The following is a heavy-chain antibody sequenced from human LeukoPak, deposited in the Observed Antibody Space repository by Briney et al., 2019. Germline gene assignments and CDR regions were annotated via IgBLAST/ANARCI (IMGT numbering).Heavy chain of an antibody. Sequence: GGSLRLSCAASGFTFSTYAMTWVRQAPGKGLEWVSVISGSGSSTYYAAPVKGRFTISRDNSKNTLYLQMNSLRAEDTAVYYCAKRDMVRGVIYYFDYWGQGTLVTVSS. V-gene: IGHV3-23*01. D-gene: IGHD3-10*01. CDR2: ISGSGSST. CDR3: AKRDMVRGVIYYFDY. CDR1: GFTFSTYA. J-gene: IGHJ4*02.